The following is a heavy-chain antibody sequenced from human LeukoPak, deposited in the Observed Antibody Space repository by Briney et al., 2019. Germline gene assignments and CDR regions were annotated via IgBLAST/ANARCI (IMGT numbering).Heavy chain of an antibody. CDR3: ARHRGFKTDFDFDY. V-gene: IGHV4-39*01. Sequence: IASIYYSGSTYYNPSLKSRVTISVDTSKNQFSLKLSSVTVADTAVYYCARHRGFKTDFDFDYWGQGTLVIVSS. CDR2: IYYSGST. J-gene: IGHJ4*02. D-gene: IGHD3-3*01.